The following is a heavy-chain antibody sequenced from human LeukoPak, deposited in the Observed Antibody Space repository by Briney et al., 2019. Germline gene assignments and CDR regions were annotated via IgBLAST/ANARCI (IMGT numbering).Heavy chain of an antibody. CDR3: ARARRQWLVGTTIRGDYPPYYFDY. J-gene: IGHJ4*02. V-gene: IGHV4-39*07. D-gene: IGHD6-19*01. Sequence: SETLSLTCTDSGGSISSSSYNWDWIRQPPGKGLEWLGRISYIGSTYYNPSLKSRVTISVDTSKYQFSLKLSSVTAADTAVYYWARARRQWLVGTTIRGDYPPYYFDYWGQGTLVTVSS. CDR1: GGSISSSSYN. CDR2: ISYIGST.